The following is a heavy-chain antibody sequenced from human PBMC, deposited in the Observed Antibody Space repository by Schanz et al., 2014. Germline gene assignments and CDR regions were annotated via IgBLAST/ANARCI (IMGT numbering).Heavy chain of an antibody. Sequence: VQLVESGGGMVQPGRSLRLSCAGSGFSFSDYGMHWVRQAPGRGLEWVSYISSSSSTIYYADSVKGRFTISRDNAKNSLYLQMNSLRVEDTAVYYCARSEMDRGVIWGYWGQGTLVTVSS. V-gene: IGHV3-48*01. J-gene: IGHJ4*02. CDR1: GFSFSDYG. D-gene: IGHD3-10*01. CDR3: ARSEMDRGVIWGY. CDR2: ISSSSSTI.